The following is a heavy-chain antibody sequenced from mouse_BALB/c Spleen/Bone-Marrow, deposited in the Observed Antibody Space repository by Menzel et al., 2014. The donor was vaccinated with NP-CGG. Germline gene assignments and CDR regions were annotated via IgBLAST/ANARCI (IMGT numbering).Heavy chain of an antibody. V-gene: IGHV1-61*01. CDR1: GYSFTSYW. J-gene: IGHJ3*01. Sequence: QVQLQQSGAELVRPGASVKLSCKASGYSFTSYWMNWVKQRPGQGLEWIGMIHPSDTETRLNQRFKDKATLTVDKSSSTAYMQLSTATSEDSPVYYCARLEGNYGSAFAYWGQGTLVTVSA. D-gene: IGHD1-1*01. CDR2: IHPSDTET. CDR3: ARLEGNYGSAFAY.